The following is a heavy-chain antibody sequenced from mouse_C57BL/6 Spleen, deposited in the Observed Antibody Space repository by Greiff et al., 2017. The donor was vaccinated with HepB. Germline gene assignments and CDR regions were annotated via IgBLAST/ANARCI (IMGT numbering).Heavy chain of an antibody. CDR3: APYDGYHYYAMDY. Sequence: VQLQQPGTELVKPGASVKLSCKASGYTFTSYWMHWVKQRPGQGLEWIGRIDPEDGETKYAPKFQGKATITADTSSNTAYLQLSSLTSEDTAVYYCAPYDGYHYYAMDYWGQGTSAPVSS. CDR2: IDPEDGET. D-gene: IGHD2-3*01. CDR1: GYTFTSYW. V-gene: IGHV14-2*01. J-gene: IGHJ4*01.